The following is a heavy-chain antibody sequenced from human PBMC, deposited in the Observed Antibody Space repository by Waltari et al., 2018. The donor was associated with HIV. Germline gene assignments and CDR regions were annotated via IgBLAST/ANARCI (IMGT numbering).Heavy chain of an antibody. V-gene: IGHV7-4-1*02. CDR2: GNTNTGNQ. Sequence: QVQLVQSGSELKKPGASVKISCKASGYTFTSSSLNWVRQAPGQGLEWMGWGNTNTGNQMYAQGFTGRFVCSLDTDVSRTYMQISSLTAEDTAVYYCARDSGRGRAFDFWGQGTMVTVAS. D-gene: IGHD6-25*01. CDR3: ARDSGRGRAFDF. CDR1: GYTFTSSS. J-gene: IGHJ3*01.